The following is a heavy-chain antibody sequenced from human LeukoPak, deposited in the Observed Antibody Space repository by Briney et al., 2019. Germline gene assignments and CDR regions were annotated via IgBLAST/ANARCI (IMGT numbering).Heavy chain of an antibody. CDR2: INYIGGT. CDR1: GGSFSNSY. D-gene: IGHD6-25*01. V-gene: IGHV4-59*01. CDR3: ARDPLSANDFDI. J-gene: IGHJ3*02. Sequence: PSETLCLTCTVSGGSFSNSYWNWIRQPPGKGLEWIGYINYIGGTNYNPSLKRGGIISPDTSKNQILLTLRSVTAAHKAVYFCARDPLSANDFDIWGQGPMVTVSS.